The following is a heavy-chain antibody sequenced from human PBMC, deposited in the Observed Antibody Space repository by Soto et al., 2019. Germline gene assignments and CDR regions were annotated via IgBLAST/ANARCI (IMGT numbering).Heavy chain of an antibody. CDR3: AKCVGSGPYMNYCYYMDV. CDR2: ISDAGGVT. V-gene: IGHV3-23*01. D-gene: IGHD3-10*01. J-gene: IGHJ6*03. CDR1: GFSFNKYA. Sequence: EVQLLQSGGGLVQPGGSLRLSCAASGFSFNKYAVTWVRQAPGKGLEWVSVISDAGGVTYYADSVKGRFTISRDNSRNTLYLQMSSLRAEDTAVYYCAKCVGSGPYMNYCYYMDVCGKGTTVTVSS.